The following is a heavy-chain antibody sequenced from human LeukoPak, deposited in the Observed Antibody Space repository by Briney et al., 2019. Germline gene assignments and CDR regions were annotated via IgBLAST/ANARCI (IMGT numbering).Heavy chain of an antibody. D-gene: IGHD3-10*01. J-gene: IGHJ6*03. V-gene: IGHV4-39*01. CDR3: ARHAVRYMDV. CDR1: GGSISSSSYY. CDR2: IYYSGST. Sequence: SETLSLTCTVSGGSISSSSYYWGWIRQPPGKGLEWIGSIYYSGSTYYNPSLKSRVTISVDTSKNQFSLKLSSATAADTAVYYCARHAVRYMDVWGKGTTVTVSS.